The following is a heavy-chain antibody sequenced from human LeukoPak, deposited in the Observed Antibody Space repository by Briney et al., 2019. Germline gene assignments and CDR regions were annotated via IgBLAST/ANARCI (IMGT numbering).Heavy chain of an antibody. V-gene: IGHV1-2*02. CDR1: GYTFTGYY. D-gene: IGHD3-9*01. Sequence: ASVKVSCKASGYTFTGYYMHWVRQAPGQGLEWMGWINPNSGGTNYAQKFQGRVTMTRDTSISTAYMELSRLRSDDTAVYYCARYHRPGRYFDWLMPHWFDPWGQGTLVTVSS. CDR3: ARYHRPGRYFDWLMPHWFDP. J-gene: IGHJ5*02. CDR2: INPNSGGT.